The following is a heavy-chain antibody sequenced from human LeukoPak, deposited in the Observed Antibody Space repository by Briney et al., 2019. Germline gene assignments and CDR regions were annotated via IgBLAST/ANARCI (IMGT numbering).Heavy chain of an antibody. CDR3: SEGYFEPFDH. CDR1: GASVSSSH. Sequence: SETPSLTCVVSGASVSSSHWNWIRQLPGKGLEWIGCLSYTGKTDYNPSLTSRVTISLDTSKNQVSLKLRPVTAADTAVYYCSEGYFEPFDHWGQGTLVTVSS. CDR2: LSYTGKT. D-gene: IGHD2/OR15-2a*01. V-gene: IGHV4-59*02. J-gene: IGHJ4*02.